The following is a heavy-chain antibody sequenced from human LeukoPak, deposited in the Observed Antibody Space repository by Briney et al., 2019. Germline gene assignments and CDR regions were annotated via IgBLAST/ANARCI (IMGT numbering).Heavy chain of an antibody. V-gene: IGHV3-23*01. CDR1: GFTSSSYA. CDR2: ISGSGGST. Sequence: GGSLRLSCAASGFTSSSYAMSWVRQAPGKGLEWVSVISGSGGSTYYADSAKGRFTISRDNSKNMLYLQMNSLRAEDTAVYYCARGNTAMVTWGQGTLVTVSS. D-gene: IGHD5-18*01. CDR3: ARGNTAMVT. J-gene: IGHJ4*02.